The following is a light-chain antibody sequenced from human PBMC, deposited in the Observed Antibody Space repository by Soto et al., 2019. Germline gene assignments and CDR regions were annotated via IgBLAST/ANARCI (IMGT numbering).Light chain of an antibody. CDR3: QQLNGYQLA. V-gene: IGKV1-9*01. J-gene: IGKJ4*01. CDR2: SAS. Sequence: DIQLTQSPSFLSASVGDTVTITCRASQGMSTYLAWYQQKPGKVPKLLIRSASTLQSGVPPRFSGGGSGTEFTLPISTLPPDDSGIYYCQQLNGYQLAFGGGTNVEIK. CDR1: QGMSTY.